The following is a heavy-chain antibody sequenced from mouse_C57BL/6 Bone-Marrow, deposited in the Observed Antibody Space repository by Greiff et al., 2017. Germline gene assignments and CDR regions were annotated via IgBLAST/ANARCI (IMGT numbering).Heavy chain of an antibody. CDR3: ARGDTTVVATGYFDV. D-gene: IGHD1-1*01. CDR2: IYPGDGDT. J-gene: IGHJ1*03. Sequence: VQLQQSGAELVKPGASVKISCKASGYAFSSYWMNWVKQRPGKGLEWIGQIYPGDGDTNYNGKFKGKATLTADKSSSTAYMQLSSLTSEDSAVYFCARGDTTVVATGYFDVWGTGTTVTVSS. CDR1: GYAFSSYW. V-gene: IGHV1-80*01.